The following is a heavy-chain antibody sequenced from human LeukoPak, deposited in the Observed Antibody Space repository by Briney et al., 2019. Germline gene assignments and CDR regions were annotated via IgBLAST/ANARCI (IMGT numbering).Heavy chain of an antibody. V-gene: IGHV3-21*01. CDR2: ISSSSSYI. CDR1: GFTFGSYA. CDR3: ASVIVGATRGDY. J-gene: IGHJ4*02. D-gene: IGHD1-26*01. Sequence: GGSLRLPCAASGFTFGSYAMYWVRQAPGKGLEWVSSISSSSSYIYYADSVKGRFTISRDNAKNSLYLQMNSLRAEDTAVYYCASVIVGATRGDYWGQGTLVTVSS.